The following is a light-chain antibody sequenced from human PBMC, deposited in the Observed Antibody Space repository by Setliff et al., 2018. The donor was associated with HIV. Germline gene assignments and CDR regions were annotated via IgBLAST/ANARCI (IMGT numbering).Light chain of an antibody. CDR3: CSYAGSYNYV. Sequence: QSALTQPRSVSGSPGQSVTFSCTGSSSDVGAFNYVSLYQHRPGVAPKLVIYDVKRRPSGVPDRFSGSKSGDTASLTISGLRSEDEGDYYCCSYAGSYNYVFGSGTKLTVL. J-gene: IGLJ1*01. CDR2: DVK. V-gene: IGLV2-11*01. CDR1: SSDVGAFNY.